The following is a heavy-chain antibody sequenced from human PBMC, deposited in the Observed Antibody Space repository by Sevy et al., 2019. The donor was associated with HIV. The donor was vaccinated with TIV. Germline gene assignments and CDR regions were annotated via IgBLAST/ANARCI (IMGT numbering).Heavy chain of an antibody. V-gene: IGHV3-30*03. J-gene: IGHJ6*03. CDR2: ISYDGRCK. Sequence: GGSLRLSCAASGFTFSSYDMHWVRQAPGKGLEWVAVISYDGRCKHYAYSVKGRFTISRDNAKNTLYLQMNSLRVEDSAVFYCAAVALTFGGDPYENHHFMDVWGRGTRVTVSS. CDR3: AAVALTFGGDPYENHHFMDV. D-gene: IGHD3-16*01. CDR1: GFTFSSYD.